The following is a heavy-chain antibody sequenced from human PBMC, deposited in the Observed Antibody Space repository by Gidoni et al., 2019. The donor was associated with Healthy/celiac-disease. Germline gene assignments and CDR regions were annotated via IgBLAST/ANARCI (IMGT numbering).Heavy chain of an antibody. CDR1: VGTFSSYA. CDR2: IITIFGTA. Sequence: QVQLVQSGAEVTKPGSSVQVSCKASVGTFSSYAISWVRQAPGQGLEWMGGIITIFGTADDAQKCQGRVTINADEYTSTAYRELSSLRSEDTAVYYCARGAVEYSSSAPYWDFDLWGRGTLVTVSS. D-gene: IGHD6-6*01. V-gene: IGHV1-69*01. J-gene: IGHJ2*01. CDR3: ARGAVEYSSSAPYWDFDL.